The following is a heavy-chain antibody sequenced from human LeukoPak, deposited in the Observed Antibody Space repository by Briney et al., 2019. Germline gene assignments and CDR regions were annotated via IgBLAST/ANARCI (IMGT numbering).Heavy chain of an antibody. J-gene: IGHJ4*02. CDR3: ARDLVDSGSPSPPGF. Sequence: GGSLRLSCAASGFTFSSYAMSWVRQAPGKGLEWVANINQDGSEKYYVDSVKGRFTISRDNAKNSLYLQMNSLRAEDTAVYYCARDLVDSGSPSPPGFWGQGTLVTVSS. CDR1: GFTFSSYA. CDR2: INQDGSEK. D-gene: IGHD1-26*01. V-gene: IGHV3-7*01.